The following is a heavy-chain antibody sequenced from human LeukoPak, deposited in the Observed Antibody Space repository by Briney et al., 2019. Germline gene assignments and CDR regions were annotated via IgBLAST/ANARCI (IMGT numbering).Heavy chain of an antibody. CDR2: IYYSGRT. CDR1: GDSISRSDSY. D-gene: IGHD3-22*01. V-gene: IGHV4-39*01. J-gene: IGHJ1*01. CDR3: ARRRYYDGSGYLE. Sequence: SETLSLTCSVSGDSISRSDSYWDWIRQPPGKGLEWIGTIYYSGRTYYSPSLKSRVTMSVDTPNNQFSLNRRSVTATDTAVYYCARRRYYDGSGYLEWGQGTLLSVSS.